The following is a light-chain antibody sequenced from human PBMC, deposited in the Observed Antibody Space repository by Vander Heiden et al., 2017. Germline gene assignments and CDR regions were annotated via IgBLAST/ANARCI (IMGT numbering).Light chain of an antibody. CDR2: YNSDSDK. Sequence: QAVLTQPSSLLASPGASASLTCTLRSDINVGTYRIYCYQQKPGSPPQYLLRYNSDSDKQQGSGFPGRFSESKDASAKAGILLISGLQSEDEADYYCLIWHTSAWVFGGGTKLTVL. CDR3: LIWHTSAWV. CDR1: SDINVGTYR. V-gene: IGLV5-45*03. J-gene: IGLJ3*02.